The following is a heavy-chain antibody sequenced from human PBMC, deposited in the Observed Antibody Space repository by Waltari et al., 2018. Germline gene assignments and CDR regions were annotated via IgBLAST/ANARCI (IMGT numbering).Heavy chain of an antibody. V-gene: IGHV3-49*03. J-gene: IGHJ4*02. CDR3: TRQGELGARGYYFDY. Sequence: EVQLVESGGGLVQPGRSLRLSCTASGFTFGASAMRWFRQAPGKGLEWVGFIRRKAYGGTTEYAASVKGRFTISRDDSKSIADLQMNSLKTEDTAVYYCTRQGELGARGYYFDYWGQGTLVTVSS. D-gene: IGHD7-27*01. CDR1: GFTFGASA. CDR2: IRRKAYGGTT.